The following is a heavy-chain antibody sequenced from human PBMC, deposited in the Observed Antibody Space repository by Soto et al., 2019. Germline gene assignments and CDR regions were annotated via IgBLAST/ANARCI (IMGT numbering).Heavy chain of an antibody. V-gene: IGHV3-13*01. Sequence: EVQLLESGGGLVQPGGSLRLSCAASGFTFSRSDMHWVRQAPGKGLEWVSASGTVGDTYYADSVEGRFTVSKENAKNSLYLQMNSLRVGDTAVYYCARAAGIGVADTRYFDLWGRGTLVTVSS. CDR3: ARAAGIGVADTRYFDL. J-gene: IGHJ2*01. CDR2: SGTVGDT. CDR1: GFTFSRSD. D-gene: IGHD6-19*01.